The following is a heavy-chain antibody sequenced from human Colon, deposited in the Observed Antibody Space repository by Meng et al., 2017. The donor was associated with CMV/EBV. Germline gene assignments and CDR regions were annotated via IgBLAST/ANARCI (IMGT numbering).Heavy chain of an antibody. CDR2: IHYRRST. CDR3: ARGYDYYDSSGFRKWDAFDI. D-gene: IGHD3-22*01. J-gene: IGHJ3*02. Sequence: SETLSLTCTVSGGSISSYYWSWIRQSPGKGLEWIGDIHYRRSTNHNPSLKSRVTLSVDRSKNQFSLRLTSVTAADTALYYCARGYDYYDSSGFRKWDAFDIWGQGTMVTVSS. CDR1: GGSISSYY. V-gene: IGHV4-59*01.